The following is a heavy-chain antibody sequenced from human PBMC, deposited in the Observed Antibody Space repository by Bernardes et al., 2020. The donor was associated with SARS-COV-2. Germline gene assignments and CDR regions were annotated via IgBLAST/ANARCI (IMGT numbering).Heavy chain of an antibody. Sequence: GGSLRLSCAASGFTFSSYAMSWVRQAPGKGLEWVSAISGSGGSTYYADSVKGRFTISRDNSKNTLYLQMNSLRAEDTAVYYCAKMQVTYYYDSSGPQDAFDIWGQGTMVTVSS. D-gene: IGHD3-22*01. J-gene: IGHJ3*02. V-gene: IGHV3-23*01. CDR1: GFTFSSYA. CDR2: ISGSGGST. CDR3: AKMQVTYYYDSSGPQDAFDI.